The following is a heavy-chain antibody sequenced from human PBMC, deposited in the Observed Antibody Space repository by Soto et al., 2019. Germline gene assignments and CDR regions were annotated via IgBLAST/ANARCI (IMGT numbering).Heavy chain of an antibody. CDR2: ISSSSSYI. Sequence: VQLQQWGAGLLKPSETLSLTCAVYGGSFSGYYWSWIRQPPGKGLEWVSSISSSSSYIYYADSVKGRFTISRDNAKNSLYLQMNSLRAEDTAVYYCARDPTGTIGGNWFDPWGQGTLVTVSS. J-gene: IGHJ5*02. D-gene: IGHD1-7*01. V-gene: IGHV3-21*01. CDR3: ARDPTGTIGGNWFDP. CDR1: GGSFSGYY.